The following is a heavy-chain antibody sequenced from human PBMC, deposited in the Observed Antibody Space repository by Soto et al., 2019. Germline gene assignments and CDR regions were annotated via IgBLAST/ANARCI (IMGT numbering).Heavy chain of an antibody. CDR3: ARGGHTGYSSSWFPDAFDI. V-gene: IGHV1-18*01. CDR1: GYTFTSYG. CDR2: ISAYNGNT. D-gene: IGHD6-13*01. Sequence: ASVKVSCKASGYTFTSYGISWVRQAPGQGLEWMGWISAYNGNTNYAQKLQGRVTMTTDTSTSTAYMELRSLRSDDTAVYYCARGGHTGYSSSWFPDAFDIWGQGTMVTVSS. J-gene: IGHJ3*02.